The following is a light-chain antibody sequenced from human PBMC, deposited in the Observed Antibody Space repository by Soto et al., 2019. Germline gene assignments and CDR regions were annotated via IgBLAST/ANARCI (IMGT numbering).Light chain of an antibody. CDR3: QSYDNGLKV. J-gene: IGLJ2*01. Sequence: QSVLTQPPSVSGAPGQRITISCIGTISNIGAGFDVHWYQQLPGTAPKLLIYANNNRPSGVPDRFSGSKSGTSASLAITGLQAEDDAYYYCQSYDNGLKVFGGGTKLTVL. CDR1: ISNIGAGFD. V-gene: IGLV1-40*01. CDR2: ANN.